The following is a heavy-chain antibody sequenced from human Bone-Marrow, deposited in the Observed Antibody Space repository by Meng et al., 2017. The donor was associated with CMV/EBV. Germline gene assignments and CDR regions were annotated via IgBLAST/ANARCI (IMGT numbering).Heavy chain of an antibody. D-gene: IGHD2-2*01. CDR3: ARRGYCSSTSCLHDAFDI. CDR2: ISAYNGNT. Sequence: ASVKVSCKASGYTFTSYGISWVRQAPGQGLEWMGWISAYNGNTNYAQKLQGRVTMTTDTSTSTAYMELRSLRSEDTAVYYCARRGYCSSTSCLHDAFDIWGQGTMVTVSS. CDR1: GYTFTSYG. J-gene: IGHJ3*02. V-gene: IGHV1-18*01.